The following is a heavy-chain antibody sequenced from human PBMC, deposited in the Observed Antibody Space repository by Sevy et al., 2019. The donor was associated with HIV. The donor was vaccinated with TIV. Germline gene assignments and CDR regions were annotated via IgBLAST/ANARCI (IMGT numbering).Heavy chain of an antibody. J-gene: IGHJ6*02. CDR2: ISFDGAIK. CDR1: EFTFSSYA. D-gene: IGHD2-2*01. CDR3: ARDFGDCISTSCYGYYYYGMDV. Sequence: GGSLRLSCAASEFTFSSYAMHGARQAPGKGLEWGAVISFDGAIKYYADSLKGRFPISRDNSKNTLYLQMNSRRAEDMAVYYCARDFGDCISTSCYGYYYYGMDVWGQGTTVTVSS. V-gene: IGHV3-30*04.